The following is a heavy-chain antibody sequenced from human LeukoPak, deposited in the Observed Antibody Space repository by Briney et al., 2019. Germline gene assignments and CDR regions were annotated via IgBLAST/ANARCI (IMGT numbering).Heavy chain of an antibody. CDR1: GDSISSSYY. J-gene: IGHJ4*02. V-gene: IGHV4-38-2*02. CDR3: ARDTGTYYFDY. CDR2: VYHSAST. D-gene: IGHD1/OR15-1a*01. Sequence: SETLSLTFAVSGDSISSSYYWACIRQSPGKGLEWIGSVYHSASTYYNPSLKSRVTVSVDTSKNQFSLKLSSVTAADTAVYYCARDTGTYYFDYWGQGTLVTDSS.